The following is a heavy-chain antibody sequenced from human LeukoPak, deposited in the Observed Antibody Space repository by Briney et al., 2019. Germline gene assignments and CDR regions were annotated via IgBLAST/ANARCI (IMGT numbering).Heavy chain of an antibody. J-gene: IGHJ4*02. CDR3: ARAYDWNYLY. D-gene: IGHD1-7*01. V-gene: IGHV3-66*01. CDR2: IYSGGDT. CDR1: GFTVSNNY. Sequence: PGGSPRLSCAASGFTVSNNYMSWVRQTPGKGLEWVAVIYSGGDTYYADSMTDRFTISRDNSKNTLYLQMNSLRVEDTAVYYCARAYDWNYLYWGQGTLVTVSS.